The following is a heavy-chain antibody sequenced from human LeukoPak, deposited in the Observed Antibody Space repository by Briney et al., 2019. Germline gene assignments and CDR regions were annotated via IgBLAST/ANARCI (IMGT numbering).Heavy chain of an antibody. CDR2: INTDGSST. CDR1: AFTFSSYW. Sequence: GGSLRLSCAASAFTFSSYWMHWVRRGPGKGLVWVSQINTDGSSTNYADSVKGRFTISRDNANNTLYLQMSSLRAEDTAVYYCARDGPWIQLWLPSRGYFDYWGQGTLVTVSS. J-gene: IGHJ4*02. CDR3: ARDGPWIQLWLPSRGYFDY. D-gene: IGHD5-18*01. V-gene: IGHV3-74*01.